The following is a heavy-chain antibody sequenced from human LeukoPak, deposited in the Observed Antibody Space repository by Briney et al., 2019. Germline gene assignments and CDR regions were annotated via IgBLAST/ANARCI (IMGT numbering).Heavy chain of an antibody. CDR1: GGTFSSYA. J-gene: IGHJ4*02. Sequence: ASVKVSCKASGGTFSSYAISWVRQAPGQGLEWMGWIGTYTGNTNYAQKVQGRVTMTTDTSTSTAYMELRSLRSDDTALYYCARDNLSGELPPTFDYWGQGTLVAVSS. V-gene: IGHV1-18*01. D-gene: IGHD1-7*01. CDR3: ARDNLSGELPPTFDY. CDR2: IGTYTGNT.